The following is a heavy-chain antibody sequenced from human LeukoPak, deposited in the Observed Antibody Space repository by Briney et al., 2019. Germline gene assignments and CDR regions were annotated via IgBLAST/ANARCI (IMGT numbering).Heavy chain of an antibody. J-gene: IGHJ4*02. V-gene: IGHV3-30*02. CDR2: IRYDGSNK. D-gene: IGHD1-26*01. CDR3: AKGMELPRGFHYFDY. CDR1: GFTFSSYG. Sequence: PGGSLRLSCAASGFTFSSYGMHWVRQAPGKGLEWVAFIRYDGSNKYYADSVKGRFTISRDNSKNTLYLQMNSLRAEGTAVYYCAKGMELPRGFHYFDYWGQGTLVTVSS.